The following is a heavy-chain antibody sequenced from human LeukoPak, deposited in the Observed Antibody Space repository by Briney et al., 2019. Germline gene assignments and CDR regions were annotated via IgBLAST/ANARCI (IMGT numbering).Heavy chain of an antibody. CDR1: GYSISSGYY. V-gene: IGHV4-38-2*02. CDR3: AREGYYGSGSYLRDY. D-gene: IGHD3-10*01. CDR2: IDHSGST. J-gene: IGHJ4*02. Sequence: MPSETLSLTCTVSGYSISSGYYWGWIRQPPGKGLEWTGSIDHSGSTNYNPSLKSRVTISVDTSKNQFSLKLSSVTAADTAVYYCAREGYYGSGSYLRDYWGQGTLVTVSS.